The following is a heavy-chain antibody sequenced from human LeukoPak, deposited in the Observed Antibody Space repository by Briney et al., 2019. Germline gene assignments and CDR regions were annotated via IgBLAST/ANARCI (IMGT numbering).Heavy chain of an antibody. J-gene: IGHJ4*02. CDR2: INHSGSTS. CDR3: ARIGKELLPDY. D-gene: IGHD2-15*01. V-gene: IGHV4-34*01. Sequence: TSETLSLTCAVYGESFSGYFWNWIRQPPGKGLEWIGEINHSGSTSNHNPSLKSRVTMSVDTSKNQFSLKLSSVTAVDTAVYYCARIGKELLPDYWGQGTLVTVSS. CDR1: GESFSGYF.